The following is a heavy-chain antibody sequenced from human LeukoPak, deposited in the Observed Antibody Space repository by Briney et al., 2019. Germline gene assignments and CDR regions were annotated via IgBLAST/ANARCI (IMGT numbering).Heavy chain of an antibody. V-gene: IGHV4-34*01. CDR2: INHSGST. CDR3: ARGIAAATDY. CDR1: GGSFSGYY. J-gene: IGHJ4*02. Sequence: PSETLSLTCAVYGGSFSGYYWSWIRQPPGKGLEWIGEINHSGSTNYNPSLKSRVTISVDTSKNQFSLKLSSVTAADTAVYYCARGIAAATDYWGQGTLVTVSS. D-gene: IGHD6-13*01.